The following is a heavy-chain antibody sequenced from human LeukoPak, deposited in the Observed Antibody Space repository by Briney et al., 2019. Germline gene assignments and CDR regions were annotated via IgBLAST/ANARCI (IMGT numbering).Heavy chain of an antibody. D-gene: IGHD6-13*01. CDR2: ISNDGSSK. J-gene: IGHJ4*02. Sequence: GGSLRLSCAASGFTVSSNYMSWVRQAPGKGLEWVAVISNDGSSKYYTNSVKGRFTISKDNSKNTVYLQMNSLRGEDTAVYYCANLPGEQHVAFDYWGQGTLVTVSS. CDR3: ANLPGEQHVAFDY. V-gene: IGHV3-30*18. CDR1: GFTVSSNY.